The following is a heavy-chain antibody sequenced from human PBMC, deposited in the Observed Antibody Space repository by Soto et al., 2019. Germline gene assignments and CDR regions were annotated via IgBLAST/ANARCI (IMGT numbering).Heavy chain of an antibody. J-gene: IGHJ4*02. V-gene: IGHV4-39*01. CDR3: ARGYYDFSGYYPTFDT. CDR2: IYDNGSP. D-gene: IGHD3-22*01. Sequence: PSETLSLTCTVSGGSISSTGYNWAWIRQPPXKALEWIGSIYDNGSPYYNPSLKSRVTIFADTSRNQFSLTLSSLTAADTAVYFCARGYYDFSGYYPTFDTWGQGTLVTVSS. CDR1: GGSISSTGYN.